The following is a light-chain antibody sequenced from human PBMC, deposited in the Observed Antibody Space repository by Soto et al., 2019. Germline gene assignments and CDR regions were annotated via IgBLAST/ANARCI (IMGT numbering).Light chain of an antibody. CDR2: GAS. Sequence: DIVLTQSPGTLSLSPGERATLSCRASQSVSSSYLAWYQQKPSQAPRLLIFGASSRAAGIPDRFSGSGSGADFTLAIGRLEPEDFAVYYCQQYGRSPWTFGQGTKVDIK. CDR3: QQYGRSPWT. J-gene: IGKJ1*01. V-gene: IGKV3-20*01. CDR1: QSVSSSY.